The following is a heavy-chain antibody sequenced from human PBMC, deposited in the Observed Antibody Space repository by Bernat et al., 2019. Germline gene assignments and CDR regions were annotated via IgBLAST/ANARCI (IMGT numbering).Heavy chain of an antibody. V-gene: IGHV1-2*02. D-gene: IGHD2-21*01. Sequence: QVQLVQSGAEVKKPGASVTVSCKASGYTFTYYYIYWVRQAPGQGLECMGWIIPDTGDTNYAQKFQGRVTMTRNTSISTVYMELSRLTSDDATVYYCAVVYVYGGGASAPPSNWGQGTVVTVSS. CDR1: GYTFTYYY. CDR3: AVVYVYGGGASAPPSN. J-gene: IGHJ4*02. CDR2: IIPDTGDT.